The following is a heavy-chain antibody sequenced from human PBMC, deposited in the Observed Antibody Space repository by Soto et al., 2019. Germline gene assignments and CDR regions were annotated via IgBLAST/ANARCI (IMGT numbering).Heavy chain of an antibody. D-gene: IGHD4-17*01. CDR1: GGSISSYY. Sequence: SETLSLTCTVSGGSISSYYWSWIRQPPGKGLEWIGYIYYSGSTNYNPSLKSRVTISVDTSKNQFSLKLSSVTAAGTAVYYCARQYGPGAFDIWGQGTMVTVSS. J-gene: IGHJ3*02. V-gene: IGHV4-59*08. CDR3: ARQYGPGAFDI. CDR2: IYYSGST.